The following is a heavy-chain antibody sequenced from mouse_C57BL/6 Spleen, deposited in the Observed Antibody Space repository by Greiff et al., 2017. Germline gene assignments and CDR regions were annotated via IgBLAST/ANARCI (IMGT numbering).Heavy chain of an antibody. CDR1: GFTFSNYW. V-gene: IGHV6-3*01. J-gene: IGHJ1*03. CDR2: IRLKSDNYAT. Sequence: EVKLEESGGGLVQPGGSMKLSCVASGFTFSNYWMNWVRQSPEKGLEWVAQIRLKSDNYATHYAESVKGRFTISRDDSKSSVYLQMNNLRAEDTGMYYCTALTITTVVATGSFWYFDVWGTGTTVTVSS. D-gene: IGHD1-1*01. CDR3: TALTITTVVATGSFWYFDV.